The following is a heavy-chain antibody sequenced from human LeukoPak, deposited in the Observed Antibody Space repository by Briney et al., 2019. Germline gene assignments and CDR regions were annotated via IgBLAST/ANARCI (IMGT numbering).Heavy chain of an antibody. CDR3: ARDRGGSGPTTTDY. D-gene: IGHD6-19*01. CDR2: ISNNGRTI. CDR1: GFSFSTYS. V-gene: IGHV3-48*04. J-gene: IGHJ4*02. Sequence: PGGSLRLSCAASGFSFSTYSMNWVRQAPGKALEWVSYISNNGRTIYQADSVKGRFTISRDNAKNTLYLQMNSLRAEDTAVYYCARDRGGSGPTTTDYWGQGTLVTVSS.